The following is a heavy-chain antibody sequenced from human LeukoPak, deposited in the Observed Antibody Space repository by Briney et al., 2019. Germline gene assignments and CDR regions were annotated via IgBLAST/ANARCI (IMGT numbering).Heavy chain of an antibody. CDR3: ARDMGVSQRYWYFDL. V-gene: IGHV4-4*07. Sequence: ETLSLTCSVSGGSISRYRCSWIRQPAGKGLEWIGRMYASGSTNFTPSLKSRVTMSVDTSKNQFSLNLSSVTAADTAVYYCARDMGVSQRYWYFDLWGPGTLVTVSS. J-gene: IGHJ2*01. D-gene: IGHD2-2*01. CDR1: GGSISRYR. CDR2: MYASGST.